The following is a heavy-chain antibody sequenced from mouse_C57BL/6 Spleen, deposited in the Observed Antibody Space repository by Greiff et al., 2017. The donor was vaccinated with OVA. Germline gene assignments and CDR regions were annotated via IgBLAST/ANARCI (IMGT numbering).Heavy chain of an antibody. Sequence: VQLQQSGAELVRPGASVTLSCKASGYTFTDYEMHWVKQTPVHGLEWIGAIDPETGGTAYNQKFKGKAILTADKSSSTAYMELRSLTSEDSAVYYCTRTPSYYKAYWGQGTLVTVSA. CDR3: TRTPSYYKAY. CDR2: IDPETGGT. V-gene: IGHV1-15*01. CDR1: GYTFTDYE. J-gene: IGHJ3*01. D-gene: IGHD2-12*01.